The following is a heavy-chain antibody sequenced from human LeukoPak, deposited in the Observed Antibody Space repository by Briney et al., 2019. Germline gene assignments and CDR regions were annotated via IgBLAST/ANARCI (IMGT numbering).Heavy chain of an antibody. Sequence: GGSLRLSCVASGFTFSNYTMHWVRQAPGKGLEWGAVVSYGGTIKSYADSVKSRLTISRDNSQNTLYLQMNSLRAEDTAVYYCVATSGSSTNWGQGTLVTVHS. CDR2: VSYGGTIK. CDR1: GFTFSNYT. J-gene: IGHJ4*02. CDR3: VATSGSSTN. V-gene: IGHV3-30-3*01. D-gene: IGHD2-2*01.